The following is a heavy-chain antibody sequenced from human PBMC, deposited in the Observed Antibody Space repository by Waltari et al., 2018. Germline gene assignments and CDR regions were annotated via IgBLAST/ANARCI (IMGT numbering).Heavy chain of an antibody. CDR1: GITFSGYA. CDR2: SSGGGTGT. Sequence: EVQLLESGGGLVQPGGSLRLSCAASGITFSGYAMSWVRQAPGKGWGWVSFSSGGGTGTYYVDSVKGRFTISRDNAKSTVYLQMNSLRAEDTAVYYCARCTGGSCYGFDYWGQGTLVTVSS. V-gene: IGHV3-23*03. D-gene: IGHD2-15*01. J-gene: IGHJ4*02. CDR3: ARCTGGSCYGFDY.